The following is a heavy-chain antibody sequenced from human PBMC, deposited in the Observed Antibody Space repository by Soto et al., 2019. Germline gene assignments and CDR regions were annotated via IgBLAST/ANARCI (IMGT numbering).Heavy chain of an antibody. D-gene: IGHD4-17*01. J-gene: IGHJ4*02. V-gene: IGHV3-23*01. CDR2: ISGSGGST. CDR1: GVTFSSYA. Sequence: PGGSLRLSCVASGVTFSSYAMSWVRQAPGKGLEWVSAISGSGGSTYYADSVKGRFTISRDNSKNTLYLQMNSLRAEDTAVYYCAKDRLGYGEDFDYWGQGTLVTVSS. CDR3: AKDRLGYGEDFDY.